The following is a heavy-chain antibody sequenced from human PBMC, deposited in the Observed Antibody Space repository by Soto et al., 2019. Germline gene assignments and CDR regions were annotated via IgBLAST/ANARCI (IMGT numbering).Heavy chain of an antibody. CDR2: IDPSDSYT. J-gene: IGHJ4*02. D-gene: IGHD3-3*01. Sequence: PGESLKISCKGSGYSFTSYWINWVRQMPGKGLEWMGRIDPSDSYTNYSPSFQGHVTISADKSISTAYLQWSSLKASDTAMYYCARHEERTTILGDYYFDYWGQGTLVTVSS. V-gene: IGHV5-10-1*01. CDR3: ARHEERTTILGDYYFDY. CDR1: GYSFTSYW.